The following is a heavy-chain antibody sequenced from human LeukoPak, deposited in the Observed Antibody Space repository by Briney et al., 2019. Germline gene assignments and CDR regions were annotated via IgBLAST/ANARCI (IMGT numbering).Heavy chain of an antibody. V-gene: IGHV3-23*01. CDR2: ISGSGGST. CDR3: AKSPGDIVAEYFQH. D-gene: IGHD2-15*01. J-gene: IGHJ1*01. CDR1: XSXXA. Sequence: XSXXAXSWVRXAPGKXLEWVSAISGSGGSTYYADSVKGRFTISRDNSKNTLYLQMNSLRAEDTAVYYCAKSPGDIVAEYFQHWGQGTLVTVSS.